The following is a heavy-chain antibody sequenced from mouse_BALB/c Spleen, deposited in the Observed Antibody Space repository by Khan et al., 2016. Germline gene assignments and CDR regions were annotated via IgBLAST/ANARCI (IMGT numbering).Heavy chain of an antibody. CDR3: ARSQDGYYLFAY. Sequence: VQLQQSGPELVKPGASVKMSCKASGYTFTNYVMHWVKQKPGEGLEWIGYIIPYNDGTKYNEKFKGKATLTTDKSSSTVYLELSSLTSEDSAVYCCARSQDGYYLFAYVGQGTLVTVSA. D-gene: IGHD2-3*01. CDR1: GYTFTNYV. V-gene: IGHV1S136*01. J-gene: IGHJ3*01. CDR2: IIPYNDGT.